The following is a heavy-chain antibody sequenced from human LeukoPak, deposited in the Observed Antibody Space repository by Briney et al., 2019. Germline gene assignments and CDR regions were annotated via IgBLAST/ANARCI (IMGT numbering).Heavy chain of an antibody. D-gene: IGHD4-17*01. Sequence: GGSLRLSCAASGFTFSSYAMSWFRQAPGKGLEWVSSISSSSSYIYYADSVKGRFTISRDNAKNSLYLQMNSLRAEDTAVYYCAGWTDGEGAFDIWGQGTMVTVSS. CDR3: AGWTDGEGAFDI. CDR1: GFTFSSYA. CDR2: ISSSSSYI. J-gene: IGHJ3*02. V-gene: IGHV3-21*01.